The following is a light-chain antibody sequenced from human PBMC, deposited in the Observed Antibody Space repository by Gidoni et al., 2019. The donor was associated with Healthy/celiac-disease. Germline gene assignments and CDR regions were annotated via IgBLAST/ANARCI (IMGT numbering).Light chain of an antibody. V-gene: IGKV3-11*01. CDR2: DAS. Sequence: DIVLTQSPATLSLFPGDRATLSCRASQSVSSYLAWYQQKPGQAPRLLIYDASNRATGIPARFRGSGSGTDVTLTISSLEPEDFAVYDCQQRRNWHPWTFGQGTKVEIK. CDR1: QSVSSY. CDR3: QQRRNWHPWT. J-gene: IGKJ1*01.